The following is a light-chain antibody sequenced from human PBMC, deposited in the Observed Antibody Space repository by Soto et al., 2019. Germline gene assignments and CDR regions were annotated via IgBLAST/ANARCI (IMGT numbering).Light chain of an antibody. J-gene: IGKJ1*01. CDR2: RAT. CDR1: QSVSSSY. V-gene: IGKV3-20*01. Sequence: EIVLTQSPGTLSLLPGERATLSCRASQSVSSSYLAWYQQNPGHAPRRLIYRATSRATGIPDRLSGSGSGTDFTLTISRLEPEDFAVYYCHQYGSSAWTFGQGTKVDIK. CDR3: HQYGSSAWT.